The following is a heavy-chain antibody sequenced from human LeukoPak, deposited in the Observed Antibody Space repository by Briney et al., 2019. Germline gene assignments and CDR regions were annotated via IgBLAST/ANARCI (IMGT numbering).Heavy chain of an antibody. D-gene: IGHD2-2*01. V-gene: IGHV4-59*11. Sequence: PSETLSLTCTVSGGSISSHYWSWLRQPPGKGLEWIGYIYYSGSTNYNPSLKSRVTISVDTSKNQFSLKLNSVTAADTAVYYCARIYCSSTSCQYYFDYWGQGTLVTVSS. CDR1: GGSISSHY. CDR2: IYYSGST. J-gene: IGHJ4*02. CDR3: ARIYCSSTSCQYYFDY.